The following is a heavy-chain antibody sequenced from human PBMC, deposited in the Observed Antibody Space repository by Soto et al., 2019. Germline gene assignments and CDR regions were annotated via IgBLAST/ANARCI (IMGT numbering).Heavy chain of an antibody. V-gene: IGHV3-15*01. CDR1: GFTFSNAW. J-gene: IGHJ4*02. CDR3: TTGSTSTKNY. CDR2: IKSKTDGGTT. D-gene: IGHD6-6*01. Sequence: GGSLRLSCAASGFTFSNAWLSWVRQAPGKGLEWVGRIKSKTDGGTTDYTAPVKGRFIISRDDSKNTLYLQMNSLKTEDTAVYYCTTGSTSTKNYWGQGALVTVSS.